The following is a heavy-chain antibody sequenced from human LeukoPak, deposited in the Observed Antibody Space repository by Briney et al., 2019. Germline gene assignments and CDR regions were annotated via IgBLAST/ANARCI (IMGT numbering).Heavy chain of an antibody. J-gene: IGHJ4*02. CDR2: INDSGGSS. D-gene: IGHD3-10*01. CDR3: AKNSSDFYDSGSDYFDY. Sequence: GGSLRLSCAASGFTFSSYAMNWVRQAPGKGLEWVSTINDSGGSSYYADSVKGRFTMSRDNSKNTLYLHMNSLRAEDTAVYYCAKNSSDFYDSGSDYFDYWGQGSLVTVSS. V-gene: IGHV3-23*01. CDR1: GFTFSSYA.